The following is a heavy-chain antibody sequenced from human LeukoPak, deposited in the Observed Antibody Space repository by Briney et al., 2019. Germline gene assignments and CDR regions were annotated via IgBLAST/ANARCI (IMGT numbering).Heavy chain of an antibody. J-gene: IGHJ2*01. CDR2: INHSGST. CDR1: GGSLSGYY. D-gene: IGHD6-13*01. Sequence: PSETLSLTCAVYGGSLSGYYWRWIRQPPGKGLEWIWEINHSGSTNYNPSLKSRVTRSVDTSKNQYPLQLSSVTAEDTAVYYCARAEGSWPYTFDLWRRGTLVTVSS. CDR3: ARAEGSWPYTFDL. V-gene: IGHV4-34*01.